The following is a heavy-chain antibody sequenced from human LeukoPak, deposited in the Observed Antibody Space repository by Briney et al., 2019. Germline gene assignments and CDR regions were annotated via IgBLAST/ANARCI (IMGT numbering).Heavy chain of an antibody. CDR2: IIPILGIA. D-gene: IGHD3-16*01. Sequence: SVKVSCKASGGTFSSYAISWVRQAPGQGLEWMGRIIPILGIANYAQKFQGRVTITADKSTSTAYMELSSLRSEDTAVYYCARAPVLGPQFGYWGQGTLVTVSS. J-gene: IGHJ4*02. V-gene: IGHV1-69*04. CDR3: ARAPVLGPQFGY. CDR1: GGTFSSYA.